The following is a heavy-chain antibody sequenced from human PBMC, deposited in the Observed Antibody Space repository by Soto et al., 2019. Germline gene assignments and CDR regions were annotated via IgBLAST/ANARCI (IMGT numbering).Heavy chain of an antibody. CDR3: ARELGDLTISRLGVATKEYYYYGMDV. CDR2: ISSSSSYI. D-gene: IGHD3-3*01. Sequence: GGSLRLSCAASGFTFSSYSMNWVRQAPGKGLEWVSSISSSSSYIYYADSVKGRFTISRDNAKNSLYLQMNSLRAEDTAVYYCARELGDLTISRLGVATKEYYYYGMDVWGQGTTVTVSS. V-gene: IGHV3-21*01. CDR1: GFTFSSYS. J-gene: IGHJ6*02.